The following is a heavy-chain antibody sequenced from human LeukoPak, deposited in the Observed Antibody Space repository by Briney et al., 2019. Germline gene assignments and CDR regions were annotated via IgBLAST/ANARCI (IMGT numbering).Heavy chain of an antibody. CDR1: GGSISSGDYY. D-gene: IGHD6-13*01. J-gene: IGHJ4*02. CDR3: ARDTVGKIAAAGTGRFDY. V-gene: IGHV4-30-4*08. Sequence: TASETLSLTCTVSGGSISSGDYYWSWIRQPPGKGLEWIGYIYYSGSTYYNPSLKSRVTISVDTSKNQFSLKLSSVTAADTAVYYCARDTVGKIAAAGTGRFDYWGQGTLVTVSS. CDR2: IYYSGST.